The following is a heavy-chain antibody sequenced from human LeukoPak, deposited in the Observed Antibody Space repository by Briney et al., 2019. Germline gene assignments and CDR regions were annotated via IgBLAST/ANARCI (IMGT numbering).Heavy chain of an antibody. CDR2: ISSSSSYI. CDR1: GFTFSSYS. Sequence: GGSLRLSCAASGFTFSSYSMNWVRQAPGKGLEWVSSISSSSSYIYYADSVKGRFTISRDNAKNSLYLQMNSLRAEDTAVYYCARDSAYSGYDLDAFDIWGQGTMVTVSS. D-gene: IGHD5-12*01. V-gene: IGHV3-21*01. CDR3: ARDSAYSGYDLDAFDI. J-gene: IGHJ3*02.